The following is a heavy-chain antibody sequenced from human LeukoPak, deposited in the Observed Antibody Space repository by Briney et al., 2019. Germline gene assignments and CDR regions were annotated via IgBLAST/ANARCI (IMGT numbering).Heavy chain of an antibody. D-gene: IGHD3-10*01. CDR2: IYYSGST. CDR3: ARSTMIRGARGAFNI. J-gene: IGHJ3*02. CDR1: GDSISSGDYY. Sequence: SETLSLTCTVSGDSISSGDYYWSWIRQPPGKGLEWIGYIYYSGSTYSNPSLKSRVSIPVDTSKNQFSLKLSSVTAADTAVYYCARSTMIRGARGAFNIWGHGTMVTVSS. V-gene: IGHV4-30-4*01.